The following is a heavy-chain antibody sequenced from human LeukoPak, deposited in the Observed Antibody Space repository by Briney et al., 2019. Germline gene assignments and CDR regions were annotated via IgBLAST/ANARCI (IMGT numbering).Heavy chain of an antibody. Sequence: PSETLSLTCAVYGGSFSGYYWSWIRQPPGKGLEWIGEINHSGSTNYNPSLKSRVTISVDTSKNQFSLKLSSVTAADTAVYYCASRPWTYYYDSSGYYFDYWGQGTLVTVSS. CDR1: GGSFSGYY. CDR3: ASRPWTYYYDSSGYYFDY. J-gene: IGHJ4*02. D-gene: IGHD3-22*01. V-gene: IGHV4-34*01. CDR2: INHSGST.